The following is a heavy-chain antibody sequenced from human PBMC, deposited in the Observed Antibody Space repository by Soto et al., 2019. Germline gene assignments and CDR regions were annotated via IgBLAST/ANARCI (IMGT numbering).Heavy chain of an antibody. D-gene: IGHD6-19*01. CDR2: INWNGGST. CDR3: ARVPYSSGWWWFDP. V-gene: IGHV3-20*04. CDR1: GFTFDDYG. Sequence: GGSLRLSCAASGFTFDDYGMSWVRQAPGKGLEWVSGINWNGGSTGYADSVKGRFTISRDNAKNSLYLQMNSLRAEDTALYYCARVPYSSGWWWFDPWGQGTLVAVSS. J-gene: IGHJ5*02.